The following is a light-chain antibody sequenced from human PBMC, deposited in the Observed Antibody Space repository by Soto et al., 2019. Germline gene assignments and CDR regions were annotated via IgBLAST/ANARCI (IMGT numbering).Light chain of an antibody. V-gene: IGKV1-39*01. CDR2: AAS. CDR1: QSISSY. Sequence: DIQMTQSPSSLSASVGDRVTINCRASQSISSYLNWYQQKPGKTPKLLIYAASSLQSGVPSRISGSGSGTVFTFTISSLQPEDFATYYCQQSYSTPQTFGQGTKVDIK. J-gene: IGKJ1*01. CDR3: QQSYSTPQT.